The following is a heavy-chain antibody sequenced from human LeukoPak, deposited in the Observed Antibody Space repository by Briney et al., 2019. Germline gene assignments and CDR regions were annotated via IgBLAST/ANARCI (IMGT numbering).Heavy chain of an antibody. J-gene: IGHJ4*02. CDR2: VSSFNSNT. D-gene: IGHD3-22*01. V-gene: IGHV1-18*01. CDR1: GYTFTNYG. CDR3: ARDSSPGYFYDSSGLPPFDY. Sequence: GASVKVSCKASGYTFTNYGISWVRQAPGQGLEWMGWVSSFNSNTNYAQKLQGRVTMTTDTSTSTAYVELRSLRSDDTAVYYCARDSSPGYFYDSSGLPPFDYWGQGTLVTVSS.